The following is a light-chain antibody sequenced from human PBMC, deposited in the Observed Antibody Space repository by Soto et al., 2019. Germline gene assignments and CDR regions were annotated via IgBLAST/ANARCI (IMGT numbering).Light chain of an antibody. CDR1: QSISSW. V-gene: IGKV1-5*03. CDR3: QQYHSLNT. CDR2: KAS. Sequence: DIQMTQSPSTLSASVGDRVTITCRASQSISSWLAWYQQKQGKAPKVLIYKASSLESGVPSRFGGSGSGTEFTLTISSLQPDDFANYYCQQYHSLNTFGQGTKLEI. J-gene: IGKJ2*01.